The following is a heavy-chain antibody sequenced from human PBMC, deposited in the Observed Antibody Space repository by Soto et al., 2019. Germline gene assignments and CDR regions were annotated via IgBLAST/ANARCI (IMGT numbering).Heavy chain of an antibody. V-gene: IGHV4-30-4*01. J-gene: IGHJ4*02. CDR3: ARDPSSGGYCPGPCFDY. Sequence: SETLSLTCTVSGASISSTDYYWTWIRQPPGKGLESIGYISYSGSTYYNPSLKSRLTISVDTSKNQFSLRLSSVTAADTAVYYCARDPSSGGYCPGPCFDYSGQGSLVTVSS. CDR2: ISYSGST. CDR1: GASISSTDYY. D-gene: IGHD2-21*01.